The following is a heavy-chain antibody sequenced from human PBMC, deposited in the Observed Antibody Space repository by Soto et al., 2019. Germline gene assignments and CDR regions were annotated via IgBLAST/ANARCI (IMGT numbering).Heavy chain of an antibody. Sequence: PGESLKISCKGSGYSFTSYWIGWVRQMPGKGLEWMGIIYPGDSDTRYSPSFQGQVAISADKSISTAYLQWSSLKASDTAMYYCASSYYYDSSGYSGVDYFDYWGQGTLVTVSS. D-gene: IGHD3-22*01. J-gene: IGHJ4*02. CDR1: GYSFTSYW. V-gene: IGHV5-51*01. CDR2: IYPGDSDT. CDR3: ASSYYYDSSGYSGVDYFDY.